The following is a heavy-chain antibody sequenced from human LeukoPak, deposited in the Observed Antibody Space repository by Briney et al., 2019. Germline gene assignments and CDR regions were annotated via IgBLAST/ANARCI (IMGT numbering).Heavy chain of an antibody. CDR3: AKAGWLQWTQYYFDY. D-gene: IGHD5-24*01. CDR2: ISSSGSTI. J-gene: IGHJ4*02. Sequence: PGGSLRLSCAASGFTFSSYEMNWVRQAPGKGLEWVSYISSSGSTIYYADSVKGRFTISRDNSKNTLYLQVNSLRAEDTAVYYCAKAGWLQWTQYYFDYWGQGTLVTVSS. V-gene: IGHV3-48*03. CDR1: GFTFSSYE.